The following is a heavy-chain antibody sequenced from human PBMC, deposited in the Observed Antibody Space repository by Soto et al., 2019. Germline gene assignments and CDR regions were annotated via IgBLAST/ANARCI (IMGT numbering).Heavy chain of an antibody. D-gene: IGHD2-15*01. CDR2: INPSGGST. J-gene: IGHJ6*02. CDR3: ATADGYCSGGSCPPLYYYYCMDV. Sequence: ASVEVSCKASGYTFTSYYMDWVRQAPGQGLEWMGIINPSGGSTSYAQKFQGRVTMTRDTSTSKVYMELSSRRYEDTPVYYCATADGYCSGGSCPPLYYYYCMDVWGQGTTVTVSS. V-gene: IGHV1-46*01. CDR1: GYTFTSYY.